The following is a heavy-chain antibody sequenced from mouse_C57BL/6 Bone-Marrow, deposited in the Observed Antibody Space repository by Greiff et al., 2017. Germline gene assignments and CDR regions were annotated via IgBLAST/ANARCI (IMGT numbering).Heavy chain of an antibody. CDR3: ARSGYPVPFDY. CDR2: IYPGGGNT. CDR1: GYTFTNYG. D-gene: IGHD1-2*01. Sequence: QVQLKQSGADLVRPGPSVKMSCKASGYTFTNYGMGWARRSPDNGLEWIGDIYPGGGNTNYNEKFKGKATLTADKSPSTAYMQFSSLTSEDSAIYYCARSGYPVPFDYWGQGTTLTVSS. J-gene: IGHJ2*01. V-gene: IGHV1-63*01.